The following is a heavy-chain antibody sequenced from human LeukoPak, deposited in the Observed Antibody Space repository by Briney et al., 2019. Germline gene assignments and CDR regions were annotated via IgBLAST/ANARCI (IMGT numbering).Heavy chain of an antibody. CDR1: GFTFSSYS. J-gene: IGHJ4*02. D-gene: IGHD6-13*01. V-gene: IGHV3-21*01. CDR3: ARAAAADTFGY. Sequence: GGSLRLSCAASGFTFSSYSMNWVRQAPGKGLEWVSSISSSSSYIYYADSVKGRSTISRDNAKNSLYLQMNSQRAEDTAVYYCARAAAADTFGYWGQGTLVTVSS. CDR2: ISSSSSYI.